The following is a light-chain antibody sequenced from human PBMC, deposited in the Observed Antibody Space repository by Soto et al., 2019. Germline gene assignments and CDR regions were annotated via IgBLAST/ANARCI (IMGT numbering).Light chain of an antibody. V-gene: IGLV2-14*01. CDR2: DVS. Sequence: QSALTQPASVSGSPGQSITISCTGTSSDGGGYNYVSWYQQYPGKAPKLMIYDVSNRPSGVSNRFSGSKSGNTASLTISGLQAEDESDYYCSSYTGSSTYVFGTGTKLTVL. CDR3: SSYTGSSTYV. CDR1: SSDGGGYNY. J-gene: IGLJ1*01.